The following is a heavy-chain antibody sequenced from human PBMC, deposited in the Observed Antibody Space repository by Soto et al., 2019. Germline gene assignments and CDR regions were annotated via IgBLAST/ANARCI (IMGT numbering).Heavy chain of an antibody. CDR1: GLTSCSSA. D-gene: IGHD3-22*01. Sequence: LKRSCAASGLTSCSSAMTWPPQAPGKGLEWVSAISGSGGSTYYADSVKGRFTISRDNSKNTLYLQMNSLRAEDTAVYYCATDILLHTYERSGLGNWAQGPLVTLPS. V-gene: IGHV3-23*01. CDR2: ISGSGGST. J-gene: IGHJ1*01. CDR3: ATDILLHTYERSGLGN.